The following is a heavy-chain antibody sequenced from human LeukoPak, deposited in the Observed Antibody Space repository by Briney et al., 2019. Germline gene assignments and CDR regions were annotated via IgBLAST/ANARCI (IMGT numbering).Heavy chain of an antibody. Sequence: GGSLRLSCAASGFIFSNAWMTWVRQAPGKGLEWVGRIKSKTDGGTTDYAAPVKGRFAISRDDSTNTLYLQMNSLRAEDTAVYYCAKAMSGYDTYYFDYWGQGTLVTVSS. CDR2: IKSKTDGGTT. D-gene: IGHD5-12*01. CDR1: GFIFSNAW. CDR3: AKAMSGYDTYYFDY. J-gene: IGHJ4*02. V-gene: IGHV3-15*01.